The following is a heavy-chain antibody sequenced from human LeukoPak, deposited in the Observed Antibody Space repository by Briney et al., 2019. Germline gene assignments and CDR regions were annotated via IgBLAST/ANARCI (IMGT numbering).Heavy chain of an antibody. D-gene: IGHD6-6*01. CDR3: ARDLASEQLCLDY. J-gene: IGHJ4*02. V-gene: IGHV3-7*01. CDR2: IKQDGSEK. CDR1: GFTFSSYW. Sequence: GGSLRLSCAASGFTFSSYWMSWVRQAPGKGLEWVANIKQDGSEKYYVDSVKGRFTISRDNAKNSLYLQMNSLRAEDTAVYYCARDLASEQLCLDYWGQGTLVTVSS.